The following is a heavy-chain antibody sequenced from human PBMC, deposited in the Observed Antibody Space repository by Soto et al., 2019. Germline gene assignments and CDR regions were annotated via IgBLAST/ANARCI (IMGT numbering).Heavy chain of an antibody. J-gene: IGHJ6*02. D-gene: IGHD6-25*01. Sequence: GESLKISCKASGYSFTSYWISWVRQMPGKGLEWMGRIDPSDSYIDYSPSFQGHVTVAVDKSTTTAYLQWSSLKASDTAIYYCARRNQRQPSYGMDVWGQGTTVTVAS. V-gene: IGHV5-10-1*01. CDR3: ARRNQRQPSYGMDV. CDR2: IDPSDSYI. CDR1: GYSFTSYW.